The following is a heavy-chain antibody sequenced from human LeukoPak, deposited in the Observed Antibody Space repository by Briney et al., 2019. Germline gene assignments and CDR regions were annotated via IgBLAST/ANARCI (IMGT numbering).Heavy chain of an antibody. D-gene: IGHD5-18*01. J-gene: IGHJ4*02. V-gene: IGHV3-30-3*01. CDR2: ISYDGSNK. CDR1: GFTFSSYA. Sequence: GGSLRLSCAASGFTFSSYAMHWVRQAPGKGLEWVAVISYDGSNKYYADSVKGRFTISRDNSKNTLYLQMNSLRAEDTAVYYCARTGYSYGDRLDYWGQGTLVTVSS. CDR3: ARTGYSYGDRLDY.